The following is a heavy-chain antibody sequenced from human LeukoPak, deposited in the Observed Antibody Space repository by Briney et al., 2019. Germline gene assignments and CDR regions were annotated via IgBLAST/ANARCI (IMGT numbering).Heavy chain of an antibody. CDR3: ACMTTISV. D-gene: IGHD5-24*01. J-gene: IGHJ4*02. CDR1: GGSISSRRYY. V-gene: IGHV4-39*01. Sequence: PSETLSLTCTVSGGSISSRRYYWGWIRQPPGKGLEWIGSIYNSGSTYYNPSLKSRVTISVDTSKNQFSLKLSSVTAADTAVYYCACMTTISVWDQGTLVTVSS. CDR2: IYNSGST.